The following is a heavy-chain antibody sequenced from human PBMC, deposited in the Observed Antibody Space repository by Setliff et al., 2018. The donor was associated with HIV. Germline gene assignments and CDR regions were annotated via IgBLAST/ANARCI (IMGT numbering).Heavy chain of an antibody. D-gene: IGHD6-13*01. Sequence: SETLSLTCTVSGYSISSGYYWGWIRQPPGKGLEWIGSIYHSGSTYYNPPLKSRVTISVDTSKNQFSLKLSSVTAADTAVYYCARRIAAAGTKGCFDYWGQGALVTVSS. CDR1: GYSISSGYY. CDR3: ARRIAAAGTKGCFDY. CDR2: IYHSGST. V-gene: IGHV4-38-2*02. J-gene: IGHJ4*02.